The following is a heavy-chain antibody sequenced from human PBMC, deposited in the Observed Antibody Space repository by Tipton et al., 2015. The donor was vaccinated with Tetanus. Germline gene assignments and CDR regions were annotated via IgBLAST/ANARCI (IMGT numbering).Heavy chain of an antibody. J-gene: IGHJ6*02. CDR2: IYYSGST. D-gene: IGHD3-22*01. V-gene: IGHV4-59*12. Sequence: TLSLTCTVSGGSISNYYWSWIRQPPGKGLEWIGYIYYSGSTNYNPSLKSRVTISVDTSKNQFSLKVSSVTAADTAVYYCARDDYYDGRGLYYYGLDVWGQGTTVTVSS. CDR3: ARDDYYDGRGLYYYGLDV. CDR1: GGSISNYY.